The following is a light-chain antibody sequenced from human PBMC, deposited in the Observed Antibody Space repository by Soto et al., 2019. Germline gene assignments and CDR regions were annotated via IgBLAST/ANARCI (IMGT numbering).Light chain of an antibody. V-gene: IGLV2-23*03. Sequence: QSVLTQPASVSGSPGQSITISCTGTSSDVGSYNLVSWYQQHPGKAPKLMIYEGSKRPSGVSNRFSGSKSGNTASLTISGLQAEDEADYSCCSYAGSSTFAVFGRGTQLTVL. CDR2: EGS. J-gene: IGLJ7*01. CDR1: SSDVGSYNL. CDR3: CSYAGSSTFAV.